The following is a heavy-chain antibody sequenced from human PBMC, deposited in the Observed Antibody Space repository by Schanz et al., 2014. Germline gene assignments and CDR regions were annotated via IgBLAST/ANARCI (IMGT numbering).Heavy chain of an antibody. D-gene: IGHD2-15*01. CDR3: ARGGDYIVVLVAVTREYYYHAMDV. CDR2: IIPSLGLA. V-gene: IGHV1-69*04. CDR1: GGTFSSFG. J-gene: IGHJ6*02. Sequence: VQLEQSGAEVKKPGSSVKVSCKASGGTFSSFGINWVRQAPGQGLEWMGRIIPSLGLAKYEQKFQDKVTITADTSTTTAYMELSGLRSEDTAVYYCARGGDYIVVLVAVTREYYYHAMDVWGQGTTVTVSS.